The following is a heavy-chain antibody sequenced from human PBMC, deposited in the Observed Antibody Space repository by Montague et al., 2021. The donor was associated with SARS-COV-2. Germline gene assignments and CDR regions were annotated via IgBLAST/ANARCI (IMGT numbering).Heavy chain of an antibody. CDR1: GFTFSSYG. V-gene: IGHV3-33*06. J-gene: IGHJ6*02. CDR2: IWYDGSNK. D-gene: IGHD6-6*01. Sequence: SLRLSCPASGFTFSSYGMHWVRQAPGKGLEWVAVIWYDGSNKYYADSVKGRFTISRDNSKNTLYLKMNSLRAEDTAVYYCAKEYSSSSTHYYGMDVWGQGTTVTVSS. CDR3: AKEYSSSSTHYYGMDV.